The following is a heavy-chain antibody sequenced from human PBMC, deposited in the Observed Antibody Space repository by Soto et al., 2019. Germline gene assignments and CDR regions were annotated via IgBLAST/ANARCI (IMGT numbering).Heavy chain of an antibody. CDR2: ISAYNGNT. CDR3: ARIAYCGGDCYSSLDY. D-gene: IGHD2-21*02. J-gene: IGHJ4*02. V-gene: IGHV1-18*04. Sequence: ASVKVSFKASGYTFTSYGISWVRQAPGQGLEWMGWISAYNGNTNYAQKLQGRVTMTTDTSTSTAYMELRSLRSDDTAVYYCARIAYCGGDCYSSLDYWGQGTLVTVSS. CDR1: GYTFTSYG.